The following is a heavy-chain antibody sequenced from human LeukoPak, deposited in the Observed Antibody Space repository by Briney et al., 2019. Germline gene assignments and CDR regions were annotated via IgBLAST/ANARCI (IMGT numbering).Heavy chain of an antibody. J-gene: IGHJ4*02. V-gene: IGHV4-30-4*01. Sequence: PSQTQSPTCTVSGGSLSTGEYYCSWIRQPPGKGPGWIGYIYYRGTTYDNPSPKRPVTMSLETSKNQFSLKLSSVTAADSDVYYCARVSTEGDELMGPLDHWGQGTLVTVST. CDR2: IYYRGTT. D-gene: IGHD5-24*01. CDR3: ARVSTEGDELMGPLDH. CDR1: GGSLSTGEYY.